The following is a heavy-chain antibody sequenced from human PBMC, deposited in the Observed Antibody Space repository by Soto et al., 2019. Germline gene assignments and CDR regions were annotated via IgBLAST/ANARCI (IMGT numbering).Heavy chain of an antibody. J-gene: IGHJ4*02. CDR3: ARGITMVRGVIIDYFDY. V-gene: IGHV3-13*01. CDR1: GFTFSSYD. D-gene: IGHD3-10*01. Sequence: PGGSRRLSCAASGFTFSSYDMHWVRQATGKGLEWVSAIGTAGDTYYPGSVKGRFTISRENAKNSLYLQMNSLRAGDTAVYYCARGITMVRGVIIDYFDYWGQGT. CDR2: IGTAGDT.